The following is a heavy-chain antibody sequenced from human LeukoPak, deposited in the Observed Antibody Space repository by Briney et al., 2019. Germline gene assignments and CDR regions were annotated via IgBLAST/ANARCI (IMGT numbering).Heavy chain of an antibody. Sequence: PGGSLRLSCAASGFTFSSYAMHWVRQAPGKGLEYVSAISSNGGSTYYANSVKGRFTISRDNSKNTLYLQMGSLRAEDTAVYYCARADDSSGYYNWYYYYYYMDVWGKGTTVTVSS. V-gene: IGHV3-64*01. CDR2: ISSNGGST. CDR3: ARADDSSGYYNWYYYYYYMDV. CDR1: GFTFSSYA. D-gene: IGHD3-22*01. J-gene: IGHJ6*03.